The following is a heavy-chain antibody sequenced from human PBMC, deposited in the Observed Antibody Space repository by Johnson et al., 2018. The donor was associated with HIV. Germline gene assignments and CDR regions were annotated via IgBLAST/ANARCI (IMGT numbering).Heavy chain of an antibody. D-gene: IGHD1-26*01. CDR3: ATFGGGSFHAFDI. Sequence: VQLVESGGGVVRPGGSLRLPCAASGFTFDDYGMSWVSQAPGKGLEWVSGINWNGGSTGYVDSVKGRFTISRDSSKNTLYLQMNSLRAEDTAVYYCATFGGGSFHAFDIWGQGTRVTVSS. V-gene: IGHV3-20*04. CDR1: GFTFDDYG. CDR2: INWNGGST. J-gene: IGHJ3*02.